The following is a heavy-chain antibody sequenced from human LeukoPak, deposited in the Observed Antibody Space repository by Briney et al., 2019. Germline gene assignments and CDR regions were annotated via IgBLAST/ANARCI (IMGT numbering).Heavy chain of an antibody. CDR3: AGDTRNYYFDY. CDR2: MNGDGSST. V-gene: IGHV3-74*01. CDR1: GFTFSTYW. J-gene: IGHJ4*02. Sequence: PGGSLRLSCAASGFTFSTYWMHWVRQVPGKGLVWVSRMNGDGSSTTYADSVKGRFTISRDNAKNTLYLQMNSLRAEDTAIYYCAGDTRNYYFDYWGQGTLVTVSS.